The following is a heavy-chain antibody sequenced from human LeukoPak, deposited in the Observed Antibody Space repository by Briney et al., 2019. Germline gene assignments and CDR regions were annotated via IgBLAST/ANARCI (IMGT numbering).Heavy chain of an antibody. J-gene: IGHJ2*01. CDR3: ARDSPMVRGLIGYFDL. Sequence: SETPSLTCTVSGVSISGYNWSWIRQPPGKGLEWIGYIYYSGSSNYNPSLKSRVTISVDTSKNQFSLNLSSVTAADTAEYYCARDSPMVRGLIGYFDLWRRRTLVTVSS. V-gene: IGHV4-59*01. D-gene: IGHD3-10*01. CDR1: GVSISGYN. CDR2: IYYSGSS.